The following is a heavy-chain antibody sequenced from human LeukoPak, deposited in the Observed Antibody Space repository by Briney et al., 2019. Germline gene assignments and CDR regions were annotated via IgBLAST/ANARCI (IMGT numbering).Heavy chain of an antibody. CDR2: IRYDGSNK. CDR3: AKDWHGSGYSYFDY. V-gene: IGHV3-30*02. J-gene: IGHJ4*02. CDR1: GFTFSSYG. D-gene: IGHD3-22*01. Sequence: GGSLRLSCAASGFTFSSYGMHWVRQAPGKGLEWVAFIRYDGSNKYYADSVKGRFTISRDNSKSTLYLQINNLSAEDAAVYYCAKDWHGSGYSYFDYWGQGTQVAVSS.